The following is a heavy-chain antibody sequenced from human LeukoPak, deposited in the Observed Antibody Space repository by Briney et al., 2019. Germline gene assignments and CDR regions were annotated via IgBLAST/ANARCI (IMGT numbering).Heavy chain of an antibody. D-gene: IGHD2-15*01. CDR3: ARDVGGGSCS. CDR2: IKQDGSEK. J-gene: IGHJ4*02. CDR1: GFTFSSYA. V-gene: IGHV3-7*01. Sequence: GGSLRLSCAASGFTFSSYAMSWVRQAPGKGLEWVANIKQDGSEKYYVDSVKGRFTISRDNAKNSLYLQMNSLRAEDTAVYYCARDVGGGSCSWGQGTLVTVSS.